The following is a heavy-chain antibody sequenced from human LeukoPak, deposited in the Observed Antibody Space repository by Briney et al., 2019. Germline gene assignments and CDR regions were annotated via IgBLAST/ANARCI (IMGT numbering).Heavy chain of an antibody. Sequence: GGSLRLSCAASGFNFHDYGMSWVRQAPGKGLEWVSSINWNGGSTGYADSVKGRFTISRDNAKNSLYLQMNSLRAEDTALYYCARDRFLRRPEPAEYWGQGTLVTVSS. J-gene: IGHJ4*02. CDR1: GFNFHDYG. V-gene: IGHV3-20*04. CDR3: ARDRFLRRPEPAEY. D-gene: IGHD2/OR15-2a*01. CDR2: INWNGGST.